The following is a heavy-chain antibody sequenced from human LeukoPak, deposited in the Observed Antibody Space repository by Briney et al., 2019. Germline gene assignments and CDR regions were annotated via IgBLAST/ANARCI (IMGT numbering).Heavy chain of an antibody. V-gene: IGHV3-48*03. J-gene: IGHJ4*02. D-gene: IGHD6-19*01. Sequence: PGGSLRLSCAASGYTFSNYEMNWVRQAPGKGLEWVSYITSSGNMIRYADSVKGRFTISRDNAKNSLYLQMNSLRAEDTAVYYCARESIAVAGAPFDYWGQGTLVTVSS. CDR2: ITSSGNMI. CDR3: ARESIAVAGAPFDY. CDR1: GYTFSNYE.